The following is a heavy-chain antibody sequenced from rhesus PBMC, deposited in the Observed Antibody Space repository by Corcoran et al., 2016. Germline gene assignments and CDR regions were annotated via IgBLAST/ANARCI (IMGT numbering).Heavy chain of an antibody. V-gene: IGHV4-165*01. J-gene: IGHJ4*01. CDR2: ISGSSGST. D-gene: IGHD3-16*01. CDR3: ARGVYSGSYHFDY. CDR1: GGSIRSNY. Sequence: QVQLQESGPGLVKPTETLSLTCAGSGGSIRSNYWSWIRTPPGKGLEWIGYISGSSGSTYYNPSLKSRVTISKDTSKNQFSLKLSSVTAADTAVYYCARGVYSGSYHFDYWGQGVLVTVSS.